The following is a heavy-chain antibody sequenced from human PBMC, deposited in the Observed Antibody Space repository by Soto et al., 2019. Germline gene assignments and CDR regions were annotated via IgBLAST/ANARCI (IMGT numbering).Heavy chain of an antibody. Sequence: VSLRLSCAASGFTFSSYAMSWVRQAPGKGLEWVSAISGSGGSTYYADSVKGRFTISRDNSKNTLYLQMNSLRAEDTAVYYCAKDTGRYCSSTSCYGQFDYWGQGTLVTVSS. J-gene: IGHJ4*02. CDR2: ISGSGGST. CDR1: GFTFSSYA. D-gene: IGHD2-2*01. V-gene: IGHV3-23*01. CDR3: AKDTGRYCSSTSCYGQFDY.